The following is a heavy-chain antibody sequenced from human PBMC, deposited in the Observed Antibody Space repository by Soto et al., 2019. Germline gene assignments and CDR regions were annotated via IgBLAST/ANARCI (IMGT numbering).Heavy chain of an antibody. D-gene: IGHD2-2*01. CDR1: EFTFSTYG. J-gene: IGHJ4*02. CDR2: ISYDGSNK. Sequence: GGSLRLSCAASEFTFSTYGMHWVRQAPGKGLEWVAVISYDGSNKYYADSVKGRFTISRDNSKNTLYLQINSLRVEDTAVYFCARDAGGSMPVDYWGQGTLVTVS. V-gene: IGHV3-30*03. CDR3: ARDAGGSMPVDY.